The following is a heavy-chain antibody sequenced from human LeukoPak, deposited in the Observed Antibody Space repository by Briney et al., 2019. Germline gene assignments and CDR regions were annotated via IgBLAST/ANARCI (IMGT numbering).Heavy chain of an antibody. J-gene: IGHJ4*02. CDR2: IYYSGST. D-gene: IGHD2-2*01. CDR3: ARGPAGPYYFDY. CDR1: GGSISTYY. Sequence: SETLSLTCTVSGGSISTYYWTWIRQPPGKGLEWIGYIYYSGSTNYNPSLRSRVTISLDTSKNQFSLKLSSVSAADTAVYYCARGPAGPYYFDYWGQGTLVTVSS. V-gene: IGHV4-59*01.